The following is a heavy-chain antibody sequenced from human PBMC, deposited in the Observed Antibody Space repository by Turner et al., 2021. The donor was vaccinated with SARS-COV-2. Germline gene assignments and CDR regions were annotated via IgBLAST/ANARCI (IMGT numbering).Heavy chain of an antibody. Sequence: QVQLQESGPGLVKHSETLSLTCTVSGDSISSYYWSWIRQPPRKGLEWIGYIYSSGSTNYDPSLKSGVTITVDTSKNYFSLKLSSVTAADTAVYYCARGFDYWGQGTLVTVSS. CDR3: ARGFDY. CDR1: GDSISSYY. CDR2: IYSSGST. J-gene: IGHJ4*02. V-gene: IGHV4-59*01.